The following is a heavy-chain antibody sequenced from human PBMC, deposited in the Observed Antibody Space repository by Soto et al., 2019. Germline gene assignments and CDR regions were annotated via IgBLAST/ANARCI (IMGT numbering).Heavy chain of an antibody. V-gene: IGHV4-59*01. CDR3: AGGITIFGVVITVSDYYYGMDV. CDR2: IYYSGST. D-gene: IGHD3-3*01. CDR1: GGSISSYY. J-gene: IGHJ6*02. Sequence: PSETLSLTCTVSGGSISSYYWSWIWQPPGKGLEWIGYIYYSGSTNYNPSLKSRVTISVDTSKNQFSLKLSSLRSEDTAAYYCAGGITIFGVVITVSDYYYGMDVWGQGTTVTVS.